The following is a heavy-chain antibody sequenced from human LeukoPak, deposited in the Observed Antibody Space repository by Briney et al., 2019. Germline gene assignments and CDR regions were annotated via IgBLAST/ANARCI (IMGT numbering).Heavy chain of an antibody. Sequence: ASVKVSCKASGGTFSSYAISWVRQAPGQGLEWMGGIIPIFGTANYAQKFQGRVTITTDESTSTAYMELGSLRSEDTPVYYCARDQYSSSSNARQFDYWGQGTLVTVSS. D-gene: IGHD6-6*01. CDR2: IIPIFGTA. CDR3: ARDQYSSSSNARQFDY. V-gene: IGHV1-69*05. CDR1: GGTFSSYA. J-gene: IGHJ4*02.